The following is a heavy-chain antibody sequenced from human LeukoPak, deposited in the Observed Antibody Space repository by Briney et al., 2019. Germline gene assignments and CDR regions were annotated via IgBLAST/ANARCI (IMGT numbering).Heavy chain of an antibody. Sequence: PSETLSLTCTVSGGSISSSSYYWGWIRQPPGKGLEWIGSIYYSGSTYYNPSLKSRVTISVDTSKNQFSLKLSSVTAADTAVYYCARPRRDYYDSSGYLLSWGQGTLVTVSS. D-gene: IGHD3-22*01. V-gene: IGHV4-39*07. CDR1: GGSISSSSYY. CDR2: IYYSGST. J-gene: IGHJ4*02. CDR3: ARPRRDYYDSSGYLLS.